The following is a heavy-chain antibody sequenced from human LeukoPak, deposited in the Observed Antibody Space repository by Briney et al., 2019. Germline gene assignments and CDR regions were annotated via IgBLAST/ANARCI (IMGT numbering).Heavy chain of an antibody. Sequence: GGTLRLSCAASGFTFSSYSMNWVRQAPGKGLEWVSYISSSSSTIYYADSVKGRFTISRDNAKNSLYLQMNSLRAEDTAVYYCARRAGLDYWGQGTLVTVSS. CDR3: ARRAGLDY. J-gene: IGHJ4*02. CDR2: ISSSSSTI. CDR1: GFTFSSYS. V-gene: IGHV3-48*01. D-gene: IGHD6-19*01.